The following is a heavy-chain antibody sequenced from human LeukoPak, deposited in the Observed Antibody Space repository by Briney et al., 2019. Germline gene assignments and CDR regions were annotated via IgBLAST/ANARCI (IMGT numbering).Heavy chain of an antibody. V-gene: IGHV4-30-4*01. CDR1: GGSISSRNYY. J-gene: IGHJ6*02. CDR3: ASNYWSYYYNAMDV. D-gene: IGHD2-8*02. CDR2: IHYSGDT. Sequence: PSETPSLTCTVSGGSISSRNYYWSWIRQPPGKGLEWIGFIHYSGDTYYKPSLKSRLTISLDTSKNLFSLNVNSVTAADTAVYFCASNYWSYYYNAMDVWGQGTTVTVSS.